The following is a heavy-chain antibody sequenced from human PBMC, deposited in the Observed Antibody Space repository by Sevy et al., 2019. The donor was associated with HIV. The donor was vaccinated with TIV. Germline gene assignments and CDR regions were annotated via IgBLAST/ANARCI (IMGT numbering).Heavy chain of an antibody. J-gene: IGHJ3*02. D-gene: IGHD3-10*01. CDR3: ASPRGDGWGYDAFDI. V-gene: IGHV5-51*01. CDR1: GYSFTSYW. CDR2: IYPGDSDT. Sequence: GESLKISCKGSGYSFTSYWIVWVRQMPGKGLEWMGIIYPGDSDTRYSPSFQGQVTISADKSISTAYLQWSSLKASDTAMYYCASPRGDGWGYDAFDIWGQGTMVTVSS.